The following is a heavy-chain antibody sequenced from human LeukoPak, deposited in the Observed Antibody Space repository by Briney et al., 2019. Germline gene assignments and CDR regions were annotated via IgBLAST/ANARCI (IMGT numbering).Heavy chain of an antibody. D-gene: IGHD3-3*01. CDR1: GGTFSSYA. CDR3: ARGYSDFWSGSSFWDY. Sequence: ASVKVSCKASGGTFSSYAISWVRQAPGQGLEWMGGIIPIFGTANYAQKFQGRVTITADKSTSTAYMELSGLRSEDTAVYYCARGYSDFWSGSSFWDYWGQGTLVAVSS. J-gene: IGHJ4*02. CDR2: IIPIFGTA. V-gene: IGHV1-69*06.